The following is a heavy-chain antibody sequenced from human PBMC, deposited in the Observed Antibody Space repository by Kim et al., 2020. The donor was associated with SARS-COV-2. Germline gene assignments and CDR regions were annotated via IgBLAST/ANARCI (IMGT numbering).Heavy chain of an antibody. CDR2: IYYSGST. J-gene: IGHJ5*01. Sequence: SETLSLTCTVSGGSVSSGSYYWSWIRQPPGKGLEWIGYIYYSGSTNYNPSLKSRVTISVDTSKNQFSLKLSSVTAADTAVYYCARDNVLLWFGEFSNWF. V-gene: IGHV4-61*01. D-gene: IGHD3-10*01. CDR3: ARDNVLLWFGEFSNWF. CDR1: GGSVSSGSYY.